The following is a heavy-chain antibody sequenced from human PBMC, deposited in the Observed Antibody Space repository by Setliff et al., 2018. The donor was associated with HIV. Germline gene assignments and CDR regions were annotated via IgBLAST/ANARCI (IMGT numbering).Heavy chain of an antibody. CDR1: GFTFSSYE. CDR2: ISSRSADI. V-gene: IGHV3-48*03. D-gene: IGHD3-3*01. Sequence: PGGSLRLSCAASGFTFSSYEMSWVRHAPGKGLEWVSYISSRSADIYYADSVRGRFTISRDNAKNSLYLQMNTLRVEDTALYYCTKGRHLVSGEWYFERWGQGTLVTVSS. CDR3: TKGRHLVSGEWYFER. J-gene: IGHJ4*02.